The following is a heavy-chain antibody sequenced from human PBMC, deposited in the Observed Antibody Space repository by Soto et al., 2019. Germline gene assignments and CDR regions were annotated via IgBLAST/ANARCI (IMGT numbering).Heavy chain of an antibody. V-gene: IGHV4-59*01. CDR1: GGSISSYY. CDR3: ARDPNYLNWGDAFDI. D-gene: IGHD7-27*01. J-gene: IGHJ3*02. CDR2: IYYSGST. Sequence: SETLSLTCTVSGGSISSYYWSWIRQPPGKGLEWIGYIYYSGSTNYNPSLKSRVTISVDTSKNQFSLKLSSVTAADTAVYYCARDPNYLNWGDAFDIWGQGTMVTVSS.